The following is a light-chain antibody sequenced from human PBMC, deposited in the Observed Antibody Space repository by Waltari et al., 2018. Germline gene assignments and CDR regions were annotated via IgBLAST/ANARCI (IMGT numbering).Light chain of an antibody. V-gene: IGLV2-14*01. Sequence: QSALTQPASVSGSPGQSITISCTGTSSDVGAYNFVSCYQHHPGKAPKPLIHEVSNRPPGVSNRSSGSKSGNTASLTISALQAEDEADYHCSSYTRSDTYVFGAGTKVTVL. CDR2: EVS. J-gene: IGLJ1*01. CDR1: SSDVGAYNF. CDR3: SSYTRSDTYV.